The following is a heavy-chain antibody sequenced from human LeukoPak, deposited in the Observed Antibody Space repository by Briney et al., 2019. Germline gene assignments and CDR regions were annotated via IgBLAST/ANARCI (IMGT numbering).Heavy chain of an antibody. CDR3: AREKELVLGYYNYYYMDV. V-gene: IGHV4-39*02. Sequence: SETLSLTCNVSGDSISSSSYCWGWIRQPPGKGLECIGRIYYSGSTYYNPSLKSRVTISVDTSKNQFSLKLSSVTAADTAVYYCAREKELVLGYYNYYYMDVWGKGTTVTVSS. D-gene: IGHD6-6*01. J-gene: IGHJ6*03. CDR1: GDSISSSSYC. CDR2: IYYSGST.